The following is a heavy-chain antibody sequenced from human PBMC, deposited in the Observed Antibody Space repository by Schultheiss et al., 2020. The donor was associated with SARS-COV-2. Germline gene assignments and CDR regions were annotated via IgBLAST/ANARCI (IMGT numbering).Heavy chain of an antibody. CDR2: INSDGSST. Sequence: GESLKISCAASGFTFDDYAMHWVRQAPGKGLEWVSGINSDGSSTSYADSVKGRFTISRDNAKNTLYLQMNSLRAEDTAVYYCARGRGFRRSDYYYYMDVWGKGTTVTVSS. V-gene: IGHV3-74*01. D-gene: IGHD3-10*01. CDR3: ARGRGFRRSDYYYYMDV. CDR1: GFTFDDYA. J-gene: IGHJ6*03.